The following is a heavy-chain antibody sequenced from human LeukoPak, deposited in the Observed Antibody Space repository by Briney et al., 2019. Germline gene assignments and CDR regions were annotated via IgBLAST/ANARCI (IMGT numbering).Heavy chain of an antibody. CDR3: ARSYDSSGYLDY. J-gene: IGHJ4*02. D-gene: IGHD3-22*01. CDR2: IIPIFGTA. V-gene: IGHV1-69*01. Sequence: ASVNVSCKASGGTFSSYAISWVRQAPGQGLEWMGGIIPIFGTANYAQKFQGRVTITADESTSTAYMELSSLRSEDTAVYYCARSYDSSGYLDYWGQGTLVTVSS. CDR1: GGTFSSYA.